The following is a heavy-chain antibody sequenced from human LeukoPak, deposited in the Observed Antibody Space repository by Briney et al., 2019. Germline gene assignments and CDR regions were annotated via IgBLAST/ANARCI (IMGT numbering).Heavy chain of an antibody. CDR2: IYHSGST. J-gene: IGHJ6*03. V-gene: IGHV4-38-2*02. CDR1: GYSISSGYY. CDR3: ARGGGNGGGWVGHYYYMDV. D-gene: IGHD4-23*01. Sequence: SSETLSLTCTVSGYSISSGYYWAWIRQPPGKGLEWIGSIYHSGSTYYNPSLKSRVTISVDTPKNQFSLKLTSVTAADTAVYYCARGGGNGGGWVGHYYYMDVWGKGTTVTVSS.